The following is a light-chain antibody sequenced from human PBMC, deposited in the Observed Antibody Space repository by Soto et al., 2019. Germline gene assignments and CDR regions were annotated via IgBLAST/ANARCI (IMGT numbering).Light chain of an antibody. V-gene: IGKV3-11*01. CDR1: QSVGVS. CDR2: GAS. J-gene: IGKJ2*01. CDR3: QQRSSWPET. Sequence: ETVLTQSPATQSLSPGERATLSCRASQSVGVSLAWYQQKPGQAPRLLSYGASNRATGIPARFSGSGSGTDFTLTISSLEPEDFAVYYCQQRSSWPETFGQGTKLEIK.